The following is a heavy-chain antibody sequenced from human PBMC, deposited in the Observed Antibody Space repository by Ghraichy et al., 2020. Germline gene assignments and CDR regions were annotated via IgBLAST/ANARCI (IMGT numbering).Heavy chain of an antibody. CDR3: VGDATEPNVDS. J-gene: IGHJ4*02. D-gene: IGHD2-21*02. CDR2: IAKDGRRE. CDR1: GFPFSVYW. V-gene: IGHV3-7*03. Sequence: GGSLRLSCEASGFPFSVYWMSWVRQAPGKGLVWVANIAKDGRREYYIDSVRGRFRISRDNIKNSLYLQLDSLRAEDTALYYSVGDATEPNVDSWGPGTLVTASS.